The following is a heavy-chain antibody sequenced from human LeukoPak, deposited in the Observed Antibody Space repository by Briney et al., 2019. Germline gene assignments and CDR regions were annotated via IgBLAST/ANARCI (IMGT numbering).Heavy chain of an antibody. CDR2: MNPNSGNT. J-gene: IGHJ3*02. V-gene: IGHV1-8*03. CDR3: ARGGFSAMGDDAFDI. Sequence: ASVKVSCKASGYTFTSHDINWVRQATGQGLEWMGWMNPNSGNTGYAQKFQGRVTITRNTSISTAYMELSSLRSEDTAVYYCARGGFSAMGDDAFDIWGQGTMVTVSS. D-gene: IGHD5-18*01. CDR1: GYTFTSHD.